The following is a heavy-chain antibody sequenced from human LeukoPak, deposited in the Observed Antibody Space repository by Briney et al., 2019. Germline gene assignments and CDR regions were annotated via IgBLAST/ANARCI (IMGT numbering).Heavy chain of an antibody. V-gene: IGHV3-7*01. CDR3: ARERMGAPPWPSTKSYWYFDL. Sequence: GGSLRLSCAPSRLTFSSYWMNWARHAPGKGLEWVANIKQDANEKYYVDSVKGRFTISRDHGKNSMYLQINSLRAEDTAVYYCARERMGAPPWPSTKSYWYFDLWGRGTLVTVSS. J-gene: IGHJ2*01. CDR2: IKQDANEK. CDR1: RLTFSSYW. D-gene: IGHD3-16*01.